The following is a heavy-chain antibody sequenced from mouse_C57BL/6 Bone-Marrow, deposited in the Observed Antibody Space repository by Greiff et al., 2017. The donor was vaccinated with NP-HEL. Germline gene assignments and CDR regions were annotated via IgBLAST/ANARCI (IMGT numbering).Heavy chain of an antibody. CDR1: GFTFSDYY. CDR3: ARQGPYGSSYVGYFEV. D-gene: IGHD1-1*01. J-gene: IGHJ1*03. CDR2: ISNGGGST. V-gene: IGHV5-12*01. Sequence: EVMLVESGGGLVQPGGSLKLSCAASGFTFSDYYMYWVRQTPEKRLEWVAYISNGGGSTYYPAPVQGRFTIPRDNAKNTLYLQMSRLKSEDTAMYYCARQGPYGSSYVGYFEVWGTGTTVTVSS.